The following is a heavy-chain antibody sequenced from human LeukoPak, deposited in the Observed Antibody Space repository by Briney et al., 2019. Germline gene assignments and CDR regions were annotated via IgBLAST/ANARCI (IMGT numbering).Heavy chain of an antibody. J-gene: IGHJ4*02. CDR1: GGSLSSYY. D-gene: IGHD3/OR15-3a*01. CDR2: RYFGGET. CDR3: TSGIQWTGNNF. V-gene: IGHV4-4*07. Sequence: SETLSLTCTVSGGSLSSYYWTWIRQPPGKGLEWIGRRYFGGETNYNPSLRSRVTMSLDTSKNQFSLKLTSATAADTAVYSCTSGIQWTGNNFWGQGILVTVSS.